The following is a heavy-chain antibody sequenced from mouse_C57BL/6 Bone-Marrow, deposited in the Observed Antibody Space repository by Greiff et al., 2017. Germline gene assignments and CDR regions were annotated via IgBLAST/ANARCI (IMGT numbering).Heavy chain of an antibody. CDR1: GYTFTSYW. J-gene: IGHJ4*01. D-gene: IGHD1-1*01. CDR3: ARLITTPVALGYYAMDY. Sequence: VQLQQPGAELVRPGSSVKLSCKASGYTFTSYWMDWVKQRPGQGLEWIGNIYPSDSETHYNQKFKDKATLTVDKSSSTAYMQLSSLTSEDSAVYYCARLITTPVALGYYAMDYWGQGTSVTVSS. V-gene: IGHV1-61*01. CDR2: IYPSDSET.